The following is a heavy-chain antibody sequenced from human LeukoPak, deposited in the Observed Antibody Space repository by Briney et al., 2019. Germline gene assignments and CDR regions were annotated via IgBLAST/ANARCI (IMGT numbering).Heavy chain of an antibody. CDR2: IYHSGST. V-gene: IGHV4-39*01. CDR3: ARRGLGTTPYFDY. J-gene: IGHJ4*02. D-gene: IGHD4-17*01. CDR1: GGSKSSGSYY. Sequence: SETLSLTCTVSGGSKSSGSYYWGWIRQPPGKGLEWIGSIYHSGSTYYNPSLKSRVTISVDTSKNQFSLKLSSVTAADMAVYYCARRGLGTTPYFDYWGQGTLVTVSS.